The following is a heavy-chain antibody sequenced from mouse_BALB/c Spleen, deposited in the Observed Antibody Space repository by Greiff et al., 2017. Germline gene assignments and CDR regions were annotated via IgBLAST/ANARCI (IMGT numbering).Heavy chain of an antibody. Sequence: QVQLQQPGAELVKPGASVKLSCKASGYTFTSHWMHWVKQRPGQGLEWIGEINPSNGRTNYNEKFKSKATLTVDKSSSTAYMQLSSLTSEDSAVYYCARWGNGGLDYAMDYWGQGTSVTVSS. CDR2: INPSNGRT. D-gene: IGHD2-1*01. J-gene: IGHJ4*01. CDR3: ARWGNGGLDYAMDY. CDR1: GYTFTSHW. V-gene: IGHV1S81*02.